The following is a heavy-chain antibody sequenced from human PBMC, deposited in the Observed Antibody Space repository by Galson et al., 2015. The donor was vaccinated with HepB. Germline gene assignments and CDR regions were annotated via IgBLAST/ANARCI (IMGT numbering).Heavy chain of an antibody. J-gene: IGHJ4*02. V-gene: IGHV3-30-3*01. CDR1: GFTFRNYA. D-gene: IGHD4-17*01. CDR2: ISDNGSNK. Sequence: SLRLSCATSGFTFRNYALDWVRQAPGKGPEWVAIISDNGSNKEYADSVKGRFTISRDNSKNTLFLQMNSLRAEDTAVYYCARHLYDYGDYGVKPEYYFDYWGQGTLVTVSS. CDR3: ARHLYDYGDYGVKPEYYFDY.